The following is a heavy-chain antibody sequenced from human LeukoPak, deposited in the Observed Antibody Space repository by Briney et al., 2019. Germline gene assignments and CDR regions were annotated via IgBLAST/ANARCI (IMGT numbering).Heavy chain of an antibody. Sequence: GGSLRLSCAAAGFTVSSNYMSWVRQAPGKGLEWVSVIYSGGSTYYADSVKGRFTISRDNSKNTLYLQMNSLRAEDTAVYYCASLPITYYYDRSPPDAFDIWGQGTMVTVSS. CDR2: IYSGGST. CDR3: ASLPITYYYDRSPPDAFDI. J-gene: IGHJ3*02. CDR1: GFTVSSNY. D-gene: IGHD3-22*01. V-gene: IGHV3-66*01.